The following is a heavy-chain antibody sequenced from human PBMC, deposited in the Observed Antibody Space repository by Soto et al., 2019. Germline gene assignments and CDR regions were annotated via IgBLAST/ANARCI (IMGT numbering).Heavy chain of an antibody. V-gene: IGHV3-30-3*01. CDR2: ISYDGSNK. J-gene: IGHJ4*02. CDR1: GFTFSSYA. D-gene: IGHD4-17*01. CDR3: AREEYDDYGDRLFDY. Sequence: GGSLRLSCAASGFTFSSYAMHWVRQAPGKGLEWVAVISYDGSNKYYADSVKGRFTISRDNSKNTLYLQMNSLRAEDTAVYYCAREEYDDYGDRLFDYWGQGTLVTVSS.